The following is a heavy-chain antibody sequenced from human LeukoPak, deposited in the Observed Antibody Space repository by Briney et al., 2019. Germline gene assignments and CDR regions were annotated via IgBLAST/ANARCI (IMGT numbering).Heavy chain of an antibody. D-gene: IGHD3-10*01. Sequence: GGSLRLSCSASGFTFSSYAMHWVRQAPGKGLEGVAVISYDGSNKYYADSVKGRFTISRDNAKNSLYLQMKSLRAEDTAVYYCARAGGGSGSYYNPYYYGMDVWGKGTTVTVSS. CDR3: ARAGGGSGSYYNPYYYGMDV. V-gene: IGHV3-30*04. CDR2: ISYDGSNK. J-gene: IGHJ6*04. CDR1: GFTFSSYA.